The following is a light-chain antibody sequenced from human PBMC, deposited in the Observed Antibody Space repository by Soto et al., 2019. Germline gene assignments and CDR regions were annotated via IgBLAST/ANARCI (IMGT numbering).Light chain of an antibody. CDR2: ATS. CDR3: HKYNHAPT. CDR1: QAISSY. J-gene: IGKJ4*01. V-gene: IGKV1-27*01. Sequence: DIQLTQSPSSLSASVGDRVTITCRASQAISSYLAWYQQKPGKVPELLIYATSTLQSGAPSRFSGSGSGTDFTLTISSLQPEDGATDYCHKYNHAPTFGGGTKVEIK.